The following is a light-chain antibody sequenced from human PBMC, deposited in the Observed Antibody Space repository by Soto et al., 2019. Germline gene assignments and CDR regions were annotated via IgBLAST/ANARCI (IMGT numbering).Light chain of an antibody. CDR1: SSNIGSNT. CDR3: AAWDDSLNGVV. V-gene: IGLV1-44*01. Sequence: QLVLTQPPSASGTPGQRVTISCSGSSSNIGSNTVNWYQQLPGTAPKLLMYTNNQRPSGVPDRFSGSKSGTSASLAISGLQSEDEADYYCAAWDDSLNGVVFGGGTKLTVL. CDR2: TNN. J-gene: IGLJ2*01.